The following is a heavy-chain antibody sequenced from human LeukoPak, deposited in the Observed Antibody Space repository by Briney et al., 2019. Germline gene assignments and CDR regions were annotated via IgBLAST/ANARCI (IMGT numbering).Heavy chain of an antibody. J-gene: IGHJ4*02. V-gene: IGHV3-21*01. CDR2: FISDGSYI. CDR3: ARDHGRGSTDYFDY. CDR1: AFTFSTYS. D-gene: IGHD3-10*01. Sequence: PGGSLILSCAASAFTFSTYSMNWLRQDPGKGLEWVSSFISDGSYIYYADSVKGRFPISRDTDKNSLYLQLNSLGVDDTAVYYCARDHGRGSTDYFDYWGEGTLVTVSS.